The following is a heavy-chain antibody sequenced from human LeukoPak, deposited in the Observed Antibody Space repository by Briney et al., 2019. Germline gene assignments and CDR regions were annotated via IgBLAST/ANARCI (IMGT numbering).Heavy chain of an antibody. CDR1: GFTFSSYA. V-gene: IGHV3-23*01. D-gene: IGHD1-26*01. CDR3: AKDRSLNRVGATPFDY. Sequence: PGGSLRLSGAASGFTFSSYAMSWVRQAPGKGLEWVSAISGSGGSTYYADSVKGRFTISRDNSKNTLYLQMNSLRAEDTAVYYCAKDRSLNRVGATPFDYWGQGTLVTVSS. J-gene: IGHJ4*02. CDR2: ISGSGGST.